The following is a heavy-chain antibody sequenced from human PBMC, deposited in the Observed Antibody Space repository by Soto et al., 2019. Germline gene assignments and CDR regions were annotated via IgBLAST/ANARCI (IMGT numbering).Heavy chain of an antibody. V-gene: IGHV1-3*01. CDR2: INAGNGNT. J-gene: IGHJ5*02. Sequence: ASVTVSCKASGYTFTSYAMHWVRQAPGQRLEWMGWINAGNGNTKYSQKFQGRVTITRDTSASTAYMELSSLRSEDTAVYYCARYGYSGYQNWFDPWGQGTLVTVSS. CDR1: GYTFTSYA. CDR3: ARYGYSGYQNWFDP. D-gene: IGHD5-12*01.